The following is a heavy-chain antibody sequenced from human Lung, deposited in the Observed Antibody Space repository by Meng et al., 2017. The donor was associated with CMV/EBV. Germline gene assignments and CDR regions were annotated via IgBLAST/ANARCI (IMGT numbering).Heavy chain of an antibody. J-gene: IGHJ4*02. V-gene: IGHV3-20*01. CDR2: VNWKGGST. CDR3: ARDIGGGSSSRCFYY. D-gene: IGHD1-26*01. CDR1: GFTFEDYG. Sequence: GESLKISCAAFGFTFEDYGMSWVRQVPGKGLEWVSGVNWKGGSTGYVDPVKGRFTISRDTAENFLYLQMNSLRAEDTALYHCARDIGGGSSSRCFYYWGQGALVTVSS.